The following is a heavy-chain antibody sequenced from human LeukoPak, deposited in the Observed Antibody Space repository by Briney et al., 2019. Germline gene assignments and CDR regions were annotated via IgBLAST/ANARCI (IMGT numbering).Heavy chain of an antibody. CDR1: GFTFSSYG. CDR3: ARVRSLELRYFDWLFPYYFDY. CDR2: IRYDGSNK. V-gene: IGHV3-30*02. Sequence: GGSLRLSCAASGFTFSSYGMHWVRQAPGKGLEWVAFIRYDGSNKYYADSVKGRFTISRDNSKNTLYLQMNSLRAEDTAVYYCARVRSLELRYFDWLFPYYFDYWGQGTLVTVSS. D-gene: IGHD3-9*01. J-gene: IGHJ4*02.